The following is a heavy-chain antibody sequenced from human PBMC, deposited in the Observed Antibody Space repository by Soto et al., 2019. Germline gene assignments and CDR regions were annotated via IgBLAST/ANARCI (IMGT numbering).Heavy chain of an antibody. Sequence: QVPLQESGPGLVKSSQTLSLTCTVSGGSISSGGNYWSWIREHPGKGLEWIGYIYHSGSTYYNPSLKSRVTISVDTSKNQFSLKLNSVTAADTAVYYCARARMVRGVIYYYGMDVWGQGTTVTVSS. CDR1: GGSISSGGNY. J-gene: IGHJ6*02. CDR2: IYHSGST. CDR3: ARARMVRGVIYYYGMDV. D-gene: IGHD3-10*01. V-gene: IGHV4-31*03.